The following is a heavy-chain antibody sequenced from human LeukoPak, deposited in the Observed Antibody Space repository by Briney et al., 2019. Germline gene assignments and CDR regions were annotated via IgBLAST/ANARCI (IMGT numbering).Heavy chain of an antibody. D-gene: IGHD4-17*01. CDR2: FDPEDGET. V-gene: IGHV1-24*01. CDR1: GYTLTELS. Sequence: ASVKVSCKVSGYTLTELSMHWVRQAPGKGLEWMGSFDPEDGETIYAQKLQGRVTMTEDTSTDTAYMELRSLRSDDTAVYYCARAYSRDYPFDYWGQGTLVTVSS. CDR3: ARAYSRDYPFDY. J-gene: IGHJ4*02.